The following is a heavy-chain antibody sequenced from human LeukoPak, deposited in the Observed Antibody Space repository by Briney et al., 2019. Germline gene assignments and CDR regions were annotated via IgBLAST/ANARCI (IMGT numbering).Heavy chain of an antibody. CDR1: GYGFTSYW. J-gene: IGHJ5*02. Sequence: GESLKSSCKGSGYGFTSYWIGWVRQMPGKGLEWMGIIYPVDSDTRYSPSFQGQVTISADKSISTAYLQWSSLKASDTAMYYCARWGHSSGWLNWFDPWGQGTLVTVSS. D-gene: IGHD6-19*01. CDR3: ARWGHSSGWLNWFDP. V-gene: IGHV5-51*01. CDR2: IYPVDSDT.